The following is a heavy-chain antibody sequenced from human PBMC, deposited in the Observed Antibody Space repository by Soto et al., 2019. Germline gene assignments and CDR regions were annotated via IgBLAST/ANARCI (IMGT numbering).Heavy chain of an antibody. V-gene: IGHV3-72*01. D-gene: IGHD2-21*01. J-gene: IGHJ4*02. CDR2: SRNKANSFTT. CDR3: TRIAYNYGPGDY. Sequence: EVQLVESGGGLVQPGGSLRLSCEVSGFTFSDHYMDWVRQAPGKGLEWVGRSRNKANSFTTAYAASVQGRFTISRDDSKSSLYLQMNSLKTDDTAVYYCTRIAYNYGPGDYWGQGTLVTVSS. CDR1: GFTFSDHY.